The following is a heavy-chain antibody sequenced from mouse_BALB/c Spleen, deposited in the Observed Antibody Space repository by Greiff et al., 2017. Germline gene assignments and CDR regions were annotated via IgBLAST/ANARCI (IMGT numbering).Heavy chain of an antibody. CDR3: VRSPYAMDY. J-gene: IGHJ4*01. CDR1: GFSLTSYD. V-gene: IGHV2-9-2*01. CDR2: IWTGGGT. Sequence: VQLVESGPGLVAPSQSLSITCTVSGFSLTSYDISWIRQPPGKGLEWLGVIWTGGGTNYNSAFMSRLSISKDNSKSQVFLKMNSLQTDDTAIYYCVRSPYAMDYWGQGTSVTVSS.